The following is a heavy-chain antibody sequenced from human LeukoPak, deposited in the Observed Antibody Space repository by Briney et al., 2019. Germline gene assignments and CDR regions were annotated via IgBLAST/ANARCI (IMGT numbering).Heavy chain of an antibody. CDR2: ISYDGSNK. J-gene: IGHJ4*02. D-gene: IGHD3-10*01. V-gene: IGHV3-30-3*01. Sequence: GRSLRLSCASSGFTFSSYAMHWVRQAPGKGLEWVAVISYDGSNKYYTDSVKGRFTISRDNSKNTLYLQMNSLRAEDTAVYYCARDQGRDYELWDPFDYWGQGTLVTVSS. CDR3: ARDQGRDYELWDPFDY. CDR1: GFTFSSYA.